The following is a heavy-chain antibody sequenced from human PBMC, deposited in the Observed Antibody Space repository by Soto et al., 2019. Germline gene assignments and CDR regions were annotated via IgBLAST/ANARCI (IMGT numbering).Heavy chain of an antibody. J-gene: IGHJ5*02. CDR3: ARTYYYGSGTHYRFDP. V-gene: IGHV1-18*01. Sequence: QVEVVQSGAEVKKPGASVKVSCETSGYTFSSYGTNWVRQAPGHGLKWMGWINNYSGNTKYAQRFQGRITMSTDTSTSTAYMEVRSLTYDDTAVYYCARTYYYGSGTHYRFDPWGQGTLVTVSS. CDR2: INNYSGNT. D-gene: IGHD3-10*01. CDR1: GYTFSSYG.